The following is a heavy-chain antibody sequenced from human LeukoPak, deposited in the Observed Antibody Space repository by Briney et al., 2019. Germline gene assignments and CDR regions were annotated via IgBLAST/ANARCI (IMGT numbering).Heavy chain of an antibody. CDR2: IWYDGSNK. D-gene: IGHD1-26*01. V-gene: IGHV3-33*01. J-gene: IGHJ4*02. Sequence: GRSLRLSCAASGFTFSTYGMHWVRQAPGKGLEWVAVIWYDGSNKYYAESVKGRFTISRDNSMNTLDLQMNSLRAEDTALYYCARDIGTSHLDYWGQGTLVTVSS. CDR1: GFTFSTYG. CDR3: ARDIGTSHLDY.